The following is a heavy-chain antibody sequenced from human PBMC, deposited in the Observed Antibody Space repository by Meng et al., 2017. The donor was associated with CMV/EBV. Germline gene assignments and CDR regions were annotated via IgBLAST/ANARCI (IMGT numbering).Heavy chain of an antibody. CDR3: AKDRGYYDSSGYNPMGDYYGMDV. V-gene: IGHV3-64*04. CDR2: ISSNGGST. D-gene: IGHD3-22*01. CDR1: GFTFSSYA. J-gene: IGHJ6*02. Sequence: GESLKISCAASGFTFSSYAMHWVRQAPGKGLEYVSAISSNGGSTYYADSVKGRFTISRDNSKNTLYLQMNSLRAEDTAVYYCAKDRGYYDSSGYNPMGDYYGMDVWGQGTTVTVSS.